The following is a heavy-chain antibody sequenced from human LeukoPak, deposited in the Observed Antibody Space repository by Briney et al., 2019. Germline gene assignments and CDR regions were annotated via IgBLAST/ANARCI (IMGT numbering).Heavy chain of an antibody. CDR2: MNPNSGNT. D-gene: IGHD2-2*01. CDR1: GYTFTSYD. Sequence: ASVKVSCKASGYTFTSYDINWVRQATGQGLEWMGWMNPNSGNTGYAQKFQGRVTMTRNTSISTAYMELSSLRSEDTAVYYCARFYQLLSAFDIWGQGTMVTVSS. J-gene: IGHJ3*02. V-gene: IGHV1-8*01. CDR3: ARFYQLLSAFDI.